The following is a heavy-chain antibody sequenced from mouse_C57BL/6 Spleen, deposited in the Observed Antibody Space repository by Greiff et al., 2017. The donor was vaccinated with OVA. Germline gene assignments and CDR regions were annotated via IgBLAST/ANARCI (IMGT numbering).Heavy chain of an antibody. CDR3: ARRRPVTGAMDY. V-gene: IGHV5-6*01. CDR1: GFTFSSYG. CDR2: ISSGGSYT. J-gene: IGHJ4*01. Sequence: EVQLQESGGDLVKPGGSLKLSCAASGFTFSSYGMSWVRQTPDKRLEWVATISSGGSYTYYPDSVKGRFTISRDNAKNTLYLQMSSLKSEDTAMYYCARRRPVTGAMDYWGQGTSVTVSS. D-gene: IGHD2-12*01.